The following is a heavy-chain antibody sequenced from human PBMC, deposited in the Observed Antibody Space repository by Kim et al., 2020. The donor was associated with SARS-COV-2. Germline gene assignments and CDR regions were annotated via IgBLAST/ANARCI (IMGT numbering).Heavy chain of an antibody. V-gene: IGHV4-39*07. D-gene: IGHD5-12*01. CDR1: GGSISSSSYY. CDR3: ARVGVATKKPWYFDL. J-gene: IGHJ2*01. Sequence: SETLSLTCTVSGGSISSSSYYWGWIRQPPGKGLEWIGSIYYSGSTYYNPSLKSRVTISVDTSKNQFSLKLSSVTAADTAVYYCARVGVATKKPWYFDLWGRGTLVTVSS. CDR2: IYYSGST.